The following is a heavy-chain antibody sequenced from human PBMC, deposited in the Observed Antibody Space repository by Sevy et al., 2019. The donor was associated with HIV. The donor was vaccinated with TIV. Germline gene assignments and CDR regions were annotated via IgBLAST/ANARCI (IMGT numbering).Heavy chain of an antibody. J-gene: IGHJ3*02. V-gene: IGHV3-72*01. CDR2: TRNKANSYTT. CDR1: GFTFSDHY. D-gene: IGHD3-16*01. CDR3: ARDLGSAFDI. Sequence: GGSLRLSCAASGFTFSDHYMDWVCQAPGKGLEWVGRTRNKANSYTTEYAASVKGRFTISRDDSKNSLYLQMNSLKTEDTAVYYCARDLGSAFDIWGQGTMVTVSS.